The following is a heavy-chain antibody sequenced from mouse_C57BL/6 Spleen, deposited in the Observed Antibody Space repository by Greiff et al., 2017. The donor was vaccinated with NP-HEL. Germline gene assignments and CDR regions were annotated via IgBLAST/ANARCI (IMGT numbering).Heavy chain of an antibody. CDR1: GYTFTSYW. Sequence: QVQLQQPGAELVMPGASVKLSCKASGYTFTSYWMHWVKQRPGQGLEWIGEIDPSDSYTNYNQKFKGKSTLTVDKSSSTAYMQLSSLTSEDSAVYYYARSAAQAPFAYWGQGTLVTVSA. V-gene: IGHV1-69*01. D-gene: IGHD3-2*02. J-gene: IGHJ3*01. CDR2: IDPSDSYT. CDR3: ARSAAQAPFAY.